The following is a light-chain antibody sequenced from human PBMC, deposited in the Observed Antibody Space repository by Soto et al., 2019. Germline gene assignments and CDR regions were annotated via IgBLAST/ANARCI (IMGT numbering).Light chain of an antibody. J-gene: IGKJ1*01. Sequence: DIQMTQSPSSLSASVGDRVTITCRASQSISSYLNWYQQKPGKAPKLLIYAASSLQSGVPSRFSGSGSGTEFTLTISSLQPEDFATYYCLQSNTYPWTFGQGTKVDIK. CDR1: QSISSY. CDR3: LQSNTYPWT. CDR2: AAS. V-gene: IGKV1-39*01.